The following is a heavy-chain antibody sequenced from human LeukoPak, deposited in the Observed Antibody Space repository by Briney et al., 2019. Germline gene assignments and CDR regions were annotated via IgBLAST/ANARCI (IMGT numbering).Heavy chain of an antibody. D-gene: IGHD3-10*01. CDR3: ARDLWFGSNDY. CDR1: GFTFSSYG. J-gene: IGHJ4*02. Sequence: PGRSLRHSCVVSGFTFSSYGMHWVRQAPGKGLEWVAVIWYDGSNKYYADSVKGRFTISRDNSKNTLYLQMNSPRAEDTAVYYCARDLWFGSNDYWGQGTLVTVSS. V-gene: IGHV3-33*08. CDR2: IWYDGSNK.